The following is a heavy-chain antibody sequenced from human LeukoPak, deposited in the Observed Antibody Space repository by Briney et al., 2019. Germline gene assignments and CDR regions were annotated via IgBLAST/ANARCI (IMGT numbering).Heavy chain of an antibody. V-gene: IGHV1-18*01. D-gene: IGHD2-2*01. J-gene: IGHJ4*02. CDR1: GYTFTSYG. CDR2: ISAYNGNT. CDR3: ARSSDCSSTSCYALTFDY. Sequence: GASVKVSCKASGYTFTSYGISWVRQAPGQGLEWMGWISAYNGNTNYAQELQGRVTMTTDTSTSTAYMELRSLRSDDTAVYYCARSSDCSSTSCYALTFDYWGQGTLVTVSS.